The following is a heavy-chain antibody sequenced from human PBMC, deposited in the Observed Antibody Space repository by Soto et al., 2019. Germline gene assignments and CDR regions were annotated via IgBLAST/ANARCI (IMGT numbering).Heavy chain of an antibody. J-gene: IGHJ4*02. CDR2: IYYSGST. CDR1: GGSIRSSSYY. Sequence: TSETLSLTCTVSGGSIRSSSYYWGWIRQHPGKGLEWIGYIYYSGSTYYNPSLKSRVTISVDTSKNQFSLKLSSVTAADTAVYYCARVEDEYYFDYWGQGTLVTVSS. V-gene: IGHV4-31*03. D-gene: IGHD3-3*01. CDR3: ARVEDEYYFDY.